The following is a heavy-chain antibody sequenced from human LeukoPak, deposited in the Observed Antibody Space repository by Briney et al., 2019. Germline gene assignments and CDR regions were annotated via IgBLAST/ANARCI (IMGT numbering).Heavy chain of an antibody. CDR3: ARDGRGLGFYYYYMDV. Sequence: KASETLSLTGTVSGGSISSDNYYWGWIRQPPGKGLEFIGSIYYSGSTYYNPSLKSRVTISVDTSKNQFSLKLSSVTAADTAVYYCARDGRGLGFYYYYMDVWGKGTTVTVSS. V-gene: IGHV4-39*07. CDR1: GGSISSDNYY. CDR2: IYYSGST. J-gene: IGHJ6*03.